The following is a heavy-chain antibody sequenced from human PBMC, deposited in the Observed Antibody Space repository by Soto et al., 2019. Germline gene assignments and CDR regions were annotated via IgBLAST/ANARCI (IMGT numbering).Heavy chain of an antibody. Sequence: PGGSLRLSCAASGFTFSSFAMSWVRQAPEKGLEWVTGISGSGRSTFYADSVKGRFTISRDNSKNTLYLQMNSLRAEDTAVYYCARDDAPTATSTFDYWGQGDLVTVS. CDR1: GFTFSSFA. CDR3: ARDDAPTATSTFDY. CDR2: ISGSGRST. V-gene: IGHV3-23*01. D-gene: IGHD2-15*01. J-gene: IGHJ4*02.